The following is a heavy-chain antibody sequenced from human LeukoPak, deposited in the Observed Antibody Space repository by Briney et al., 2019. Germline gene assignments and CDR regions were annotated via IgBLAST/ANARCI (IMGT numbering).Heavy chain of an antibody. V-gene: IGHV3-30*04. CDR2: ISYDGSNK. Sequence: GGSLRLSCAASGFTFSSYAMHWVRQAPGKGLEWVAVISYDGSNKYYADSVKGRFTISRDNSKNTLYLQMNSLRAEDTAVYYCARDIRIGKEYGSGDDWDQGTLVTVSS. CDR3: ARDIRIGKEYGSGDD. J-gene: IGHJ4*02. CDR1: GFTFSSYA. D-gene: IGHD3-10*01.